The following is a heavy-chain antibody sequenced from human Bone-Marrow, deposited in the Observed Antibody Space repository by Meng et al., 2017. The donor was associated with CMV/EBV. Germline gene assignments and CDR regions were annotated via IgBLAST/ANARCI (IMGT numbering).Heavy chain of an antibody. J-gene: IGHJ6*03. CDR3: ARGDCSGYGCYMDV. CDR1: GFTFSGYE. Sequence: GESLKISCAGSGFTFSGYEMNWVRQAPGKGLEWVSHIVTTGETVHYGDSVKGRFTISRDNAKNSVYLQMNSLRAEDTALYYCARGDCSGYGCYMDVWGQGTSVTV. V-gene: IGHV3-48*03. D-gene: IGHD2-15*01. CDR2: IVTTGETV.